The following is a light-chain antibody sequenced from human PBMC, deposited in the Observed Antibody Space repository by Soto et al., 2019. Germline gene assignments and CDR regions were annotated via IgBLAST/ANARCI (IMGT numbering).Light chain of an antibody. Sequence: IKVTQSASSLSAKVGDRVTITCRASLPISHYLAWYQQKPGKIPNLLIYAASTLQAGVPSRFSGSGGGTDFTLSISSVQPEDFATYFCQQSYMDPITFGQGRLLEI. J-gene: IGKJ5*01. CDR2: AAS. CDR1: LPISHY. V-gene: IGKV1-27*01. CDR3: QQSYMDPIT.